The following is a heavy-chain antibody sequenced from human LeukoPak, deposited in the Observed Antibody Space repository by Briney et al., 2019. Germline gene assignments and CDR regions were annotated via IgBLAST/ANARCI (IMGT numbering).Heavy chain of an antibody. D-gene: IGHD3-16*01. CDR2: ISGSGGST. V-gene: IGHV3-23*01. CDR1: GFTLSSYA. J-gene: IGHJ4*02. Sequence: GGSLRPSRAASGFTLSSYAISRVRQAPGQGLEGVSAISGSGGSTYHADSLQGRVTIPKENSKNSPYPQMNRLRAADTTVYYCARAMGVVAXYYFDYWGQGTLVTVSS. CDR3: ARAMGVVAXYYFDY.